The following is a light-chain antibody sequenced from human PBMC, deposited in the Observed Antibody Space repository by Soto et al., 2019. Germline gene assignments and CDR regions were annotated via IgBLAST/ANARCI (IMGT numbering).Light chain of an antibody. CDR2: ENN. Sequence: QSVLTQPPSVSAAPGQKVTISCSGSSSNIGNNYVSWYQQLPGTAPKLLIYENNKRPSGIPDRFSGSTSGTSATLGITGLQTGDEADYYCGTWDSSLSAYNYVFGTGTKVTVL. CDR1: SSNIGNNY. CDR3: GTWDSSLSAYNYV. J-gene: IGLJ1*01. V-gene: IGLV1-51*02.